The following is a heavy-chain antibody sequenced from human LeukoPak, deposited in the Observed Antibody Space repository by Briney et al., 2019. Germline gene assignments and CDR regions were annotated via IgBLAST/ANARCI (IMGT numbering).Heavy chain of an antibody. V-gene: IGHV4-38-2*02. Sequence: NPSETLSLTCTVSGYSISSDYYWGWIRQPPGKGLEWIGRIYTSGSTNYNPSLKSRVTMSVDTSKNQFSLKLSSVTAADTAVYYCARDQYYYDSSGYLFDYWGQGTLVTVSS. D-gene: IGHD3-22*01. CDR2: IYTSGST. CDR3: ARDQYYYDSSGYLFDY. CDR1: GYSISSDYY. J-gene: IGHJ4*02.